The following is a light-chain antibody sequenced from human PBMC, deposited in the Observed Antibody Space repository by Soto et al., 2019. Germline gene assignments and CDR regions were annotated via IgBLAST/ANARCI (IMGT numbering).Light chain of an antibody. Sequence: VMTQSPSTLSGSPGERATLSCGASQSVSSNLAWYQQKPGQAPRLLVYGASTRATDIPARFSGSGSGTEFTLTISSLQSEDFALYYCQQYNNWPLLTFGGGTKVDIK. CDR3: QQYNNWPLLT. V-gene: IGKV3-15*01. J-gene: IGKJ4*01. CDR2: GAS. CDR1: QSVSSN.